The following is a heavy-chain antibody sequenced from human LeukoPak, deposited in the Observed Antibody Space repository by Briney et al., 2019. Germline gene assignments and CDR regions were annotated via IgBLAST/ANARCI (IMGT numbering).Heavy chain of an antibody. CDR1: GGSLSGYY. J-gene: IGHJ4*02. Sequence: PSETLSLTCAVHGGSLSGYYWSWIRQPPGKGLEWIGEINHSGSTNYNPSLKSRVTISVDTSKNQFSLKLSSVTAADTAVYYCAILSYYDFWSGYSGPYVYWGQGTLVTVSS. V-gene: IGHV4-34*01. CDR2: INHSGST. D-gene: IGHD3-3*01. CDR3: AILSYYDFWSGYSGPYVY.